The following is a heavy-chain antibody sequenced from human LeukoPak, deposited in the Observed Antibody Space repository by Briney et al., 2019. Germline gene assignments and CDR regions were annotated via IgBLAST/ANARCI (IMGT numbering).Heavy chain of an antibody. CDR1: GFSLSTSEVG. J-gene: IGHJ4*02. V-gene: IGHV2-5*02. D-gene: IGHD5-24*01. CDR3: AHARAAQFAV. CDR2: ISWDDDK. Sequence: SGPTQVKPTQTLTLTCTFSGFSLSTSEVGVGWIRQPSVKALEWLALISWDDDKRYSPSLKSRLAITKDTSKNQVVLTMTNMDPVDTATYYCAHARAAQFAVWGQGTLVTVSS.